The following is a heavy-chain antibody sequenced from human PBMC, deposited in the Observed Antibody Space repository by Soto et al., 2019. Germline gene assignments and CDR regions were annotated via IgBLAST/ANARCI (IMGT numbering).Heavy chain of an antibody. Sequence: GGSLRLSCAASGFTFSSYAMSWVRQAPGQGLEWVSGISGSGGTTYYADSVKGRFTISRDNSKNTLYLQVNSLRTEDTAVYYCAKGNDFWTDYYHYYMDVWGKGTTVTVSS. V-gene: IGHV3-23*01. CDR1: GFTFSSYA. CDR2: ISGSGGTT. D-gene: IGHD3-3*01. J-gene: IGHJ6*03. CDR3: AKGNDFWTDYYHYYMDV.